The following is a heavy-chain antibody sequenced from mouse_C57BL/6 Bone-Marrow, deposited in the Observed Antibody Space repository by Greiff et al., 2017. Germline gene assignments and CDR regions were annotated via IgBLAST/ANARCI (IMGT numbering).Heavy chain of an antibody. J-gene: IGHJ3*01. CDR1: GYTFTSYG. CDR2: IYPRSGNT. CDR3: AREDYYGSSPWFAY. D-gene: IGHD1-1*01. Sequence: VKLQESGAELARPGASVKLSCKASGYTFTSYGISWVKQRTGQGLEWIGEIYPRSGNTYYNEKFKGKAPLTADKSSSTAYMELRSLTSEDSAVYFCAREDYYGSSPWFAYWGQGTLVTVSA. V-gene: IGHV1-81*01.